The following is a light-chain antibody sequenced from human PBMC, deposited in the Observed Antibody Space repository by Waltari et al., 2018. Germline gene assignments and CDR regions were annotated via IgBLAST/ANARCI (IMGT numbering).Light chain of an antibody. Sequence: QTVVTQEPSLSVSPGGIVTLTSALTSGSTSTTSYPTWYQQTPGQAPRTLVYKANARSSGVPDRFSGSILGNTAALTITGAQADDESDYYCALYMGSGIWVFGGGTRLTVL. CDR2: KAN. J-gene: IGLJ3*02. CDR1: SGSTSTTSY. CDR3: ALYMGSGIWV. V-gene: IGLV8-61*01.